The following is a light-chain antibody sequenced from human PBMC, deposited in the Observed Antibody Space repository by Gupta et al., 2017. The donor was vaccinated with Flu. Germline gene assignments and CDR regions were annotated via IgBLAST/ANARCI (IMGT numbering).Light chain of an antibody. Sequence: PSSVSASVGDRVTITCRASQVISTWLAWYQQKPGKAPKLLISGASNLQSGVPSRFNGSGSGTDFTLTISSLQPEDFATYYCQQANSFPPTFGGGTKVEI. V-gene: IGKV1-12*01. J-gene: IGKJ4*01. CDR3: QQANSFPPT. CDR1: QVISTW. CDR2: GAS.